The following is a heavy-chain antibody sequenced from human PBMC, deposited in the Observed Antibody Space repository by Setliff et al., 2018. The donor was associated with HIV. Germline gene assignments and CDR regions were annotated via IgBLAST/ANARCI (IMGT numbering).Heavy chain of an antibody. CDR3: ARLETYYYDSSGSTGWYFDL. Sequence: SETLSLTCTVSGGSISSGGYYWSWIRQHPGKGLEWIGYVYYSGSTYYNPSLKSRVTISVDTSKNQFSLKLSSVTAADTAVYYCARLETYYYDSSGSTGWYFDLWGRGTLVTVSS. D-gene: IGHD3-22*01. CDR2: VYYSGST. V-gene: IGHV4-31*03. J-gene: IGHJ2*01. CDR1: GGSISSGGYY.